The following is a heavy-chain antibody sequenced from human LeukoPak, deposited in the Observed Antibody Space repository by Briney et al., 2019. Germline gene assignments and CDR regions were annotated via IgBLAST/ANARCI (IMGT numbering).Heavy chain of an antibody. CDR3: GRPYSSGWRLGFHI. CDR2: INHSGST. D-gene: IGHD6-19*01. Sequence: SETLSLTCAVYGGSFSGYYWSWIRQPLGKGLEWIGDINHSGSTNYNPSLKSRVTISVDTSKNQFSLKLSSVTAADTAVYYCGRPYSSGWRLGFHIWGQGTMVTVFS. J-gene: IGHJ3*02. CDR1: GGSFSGYY. V-gene: IGHV4-34*01.